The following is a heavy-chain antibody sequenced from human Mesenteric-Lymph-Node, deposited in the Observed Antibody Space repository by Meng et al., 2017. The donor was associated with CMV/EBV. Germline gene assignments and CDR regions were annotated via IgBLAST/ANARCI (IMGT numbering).Heavy chain of an antibody. CDR1: GYTFTRYG. CDR3: ARDSGADY. Sequence: SVKSSCKASGYTFTRYGINWVRQAPGQGLEWMGWISGYNDDTNYAQNLQGRVTMTTDTSTSTAYMELRSLRSDDTAVYYCARDSGADYWGQGTLVTVSS. V-gene: IGHV1-18*01. J-gene: IGHJ4*02. D-gene: IGHD1-1*01. CDR2: ISGYNDDT.